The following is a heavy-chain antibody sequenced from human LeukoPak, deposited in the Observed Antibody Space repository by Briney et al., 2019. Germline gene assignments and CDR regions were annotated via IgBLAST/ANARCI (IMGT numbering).Heavy chain of an antibody. Sequence: SETLSLTCAVYGGSFSGYYWSWIRQPPGKGLEWIGEINHSGSTNHNPSLKSRVTISVDTSKNQFSLKLSSVTAADTAVYYRARGDQQLVRAFDIWGQGTMVTVSS. V-gene: IGHV4-34*01. CDR3: ARGDQQLVRAFDI. D-gene: IGHD6-13*01. CDR2: INHSGST. J-gene: IGHJ3*02. CDR1: GGSFSGYY.